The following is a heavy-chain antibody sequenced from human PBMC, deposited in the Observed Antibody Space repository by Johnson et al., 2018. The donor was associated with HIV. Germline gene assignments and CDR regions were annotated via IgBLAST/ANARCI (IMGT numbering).Heavy chain of an antibody. V-gene: IGHV3-30*04. CDR3: ARDQSSGPHDAFDI. CDR2: ISYDGSNK. CDR1: GFTFSSYA. D-gene: IGHD3-22*01. Sequence: QVQLVESGGGLIQPGGSLRLSCAASGFTFSSYAMHWVRQAPGKGLEWVAVISYDGSNKYYADSVKGRFTISRDNSKNTLYLQMNSLRAEDTAVYYCARDQSSGPHDAFDIWGQGTMVTVSS. J-gene: IGHJ3*02.